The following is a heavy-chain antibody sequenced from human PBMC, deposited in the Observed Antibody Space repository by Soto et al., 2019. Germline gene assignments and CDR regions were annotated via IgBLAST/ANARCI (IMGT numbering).Heavy chain of an antibody. V-gene: IGHV3-30*03. CDR1: GFTFRSYG. CDR2: IAYDGNSK. J-gene: IGHJ3*02. CDR3: AREANDFDI. Sequence: ESGGGVVQPGRSLRLSCAASGFTFRSYGMHWVRQAPGKGLEWVTFIAYDGNSKFYAESVKGRFTISRDNSRNTVYLQMDSLRPEDTAVYYCAREANDFDIWGQGTMVTVSS.